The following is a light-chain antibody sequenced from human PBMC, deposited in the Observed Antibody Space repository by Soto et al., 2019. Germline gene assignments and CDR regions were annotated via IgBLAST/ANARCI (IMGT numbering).Light chain of an antibody. V-gene: IGKV1-9*01. CDR1: QGIGTY. CDR3: QQYYSYPQT. J-gene: IGKJ1*01. Sequence: IQLTQSPSSLSASVGDRVTVTCRASQGIGTYLVWYQQKSGKAPTVLIYAASTLQSGVPSRFSGSGSGTDFTLTISCLQSEDFATYYCQQYYSYPQTFGQGTKVDIK. CDR2: AAS.